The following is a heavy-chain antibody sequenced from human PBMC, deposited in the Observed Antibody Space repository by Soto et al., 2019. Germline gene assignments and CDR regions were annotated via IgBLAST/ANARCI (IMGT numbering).Heavy chain of an antibody. CDR2: MNPNSGNT. V-gene: IGHV1-8*01. D-gene: IGHD6-13*01. CDR3: ARGAEQQSYYYYGMDV. CDR1: GYTFTSYD. J-gene: IGHJ6*04. Sequence: ASVKVSCKASGYTFTSYDINWVRQATGQGLEWMGWMNPNSGNTGYAQKFQGRVTMTRNTSISTAYMELSSLRSEDTAVYYCARGAEQQSYYYYGMDVWCEGTTVTVSS.